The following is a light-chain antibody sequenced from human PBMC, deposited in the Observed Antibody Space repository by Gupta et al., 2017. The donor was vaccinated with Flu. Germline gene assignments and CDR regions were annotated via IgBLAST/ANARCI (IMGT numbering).Light chain of an antibody. CDR2: GNS. CDR3: QSYDSSLSGFYV. V-gene: IGLV1-40*01. CDR1: SSNIGAGYD. Sequence: QSVLPQPPSVSGAPGQAVTISCSGSSSNIGAGYDLHWYQQLPGTAPKLLIYGNSNRPSGVPDRFSGAKSGTSASLAITGLQAEDEADYYCQSYDSSLSGFYVFGTGTKVTVL. J-gene: IGLJ1*01.